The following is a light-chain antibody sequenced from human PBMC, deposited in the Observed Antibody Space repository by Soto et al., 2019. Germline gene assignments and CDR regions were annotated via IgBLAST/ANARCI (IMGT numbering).Light chain of an antibody. V-gene: IGKV1-5*01. Sequence: DIQMTQSPSTLSASVGDRVTITCRAGQSISSWLAWYQQKPGTAPKLLIYDVSSLESGVPSRFSGSGSGTEFALTISSLQPDDFATYYCQQYNSYLFTFGPGIKVDIK. CDR3: QQYNSYLFT. CDR1: QSISSW. CDR2: DVS. J-gene: IGKJ3*01.